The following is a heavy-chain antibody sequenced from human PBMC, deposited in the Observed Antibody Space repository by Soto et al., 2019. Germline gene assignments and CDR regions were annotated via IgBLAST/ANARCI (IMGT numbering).Heavy chain of an antibody. CDR1: GGSISSGGYS. D-gene: IGHD1-26*01. Sequence: PSETLSLTCAVSGGSISSGGYSWGWIRQPPGKGLEWIGYIYHSGSTYYNPSLKSRVTISVDTSRNRFSLKLSSVTAADTAVYYCARVWAGAFDFWGQGTMVTVSS. J-gene: IGHJ3*01. CDR3: ARVWAGAFDF. CDR2: IYHSGST. V-gene: IGHV4-30-2*01.